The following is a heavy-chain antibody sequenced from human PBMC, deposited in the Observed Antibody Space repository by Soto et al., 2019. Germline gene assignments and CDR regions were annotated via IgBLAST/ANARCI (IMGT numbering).Heavy chain of an antibody. Sequence: ASVKVSCKASGYTFTSYYMHCVRQAPGQGLEWMGIINPSGGSTSYAQKFQGRVTMTRDTSTSTVYMELSSLRSEDTAVYYCARVIPNSTPPQAFDIWGQGTMVTVSS. D-gene: IGHD2-2*01. V-gene: IGHV1-46*01. CDR3: ARVIPNSTPPQAFDI. CDR1: GYTFTSYY. CDR2: INPSGGST. J-gene: IGHJ3*02.